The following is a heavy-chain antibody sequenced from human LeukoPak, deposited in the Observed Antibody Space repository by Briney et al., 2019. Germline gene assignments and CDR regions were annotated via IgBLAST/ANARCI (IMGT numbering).Heavy chain of an antibody. CDR1: GGSISSYY. CDR2: IYYSGST. V-gene: IGHV4-59*08. CDR3: ARVGTTLKLIADGAVGGDRAFDI. J-gene: IGHJ3*02. Sequence: SETLSLTCTVSGGSISSYYWSWIRQPPGKGLEWIGYIYYSGSTNYNPSLKSRVTISVDTSKNQFSLKLSSVTAADTAVYYCARVGTTLKLIADGAVGGDRAFDIWGQGTMVTVSS. D-gene: IGHD1/OR15-1a*01.